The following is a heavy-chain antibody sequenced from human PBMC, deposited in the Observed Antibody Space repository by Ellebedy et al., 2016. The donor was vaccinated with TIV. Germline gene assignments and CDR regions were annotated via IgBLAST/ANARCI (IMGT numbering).Heavy chain of an antibody. Sequence: GESLKISCAASGFTFSSYAMSWVRQAPGKGLEWVSAISGSGGSTYYADSVKGRFTISRDNSKNSLYLQMNSLRAEDTTVYYCAKDPIRGYYYYGMDVWGQGTTVTVSS. V-gene: IGHV3-23*01. D-gene: IGHD3-16*01. J-gene: IGHJ6*02. CDR1: GFTFSSYA. CDR3: AKDPIRGYYYYGMDV. CDR2: ISGSGGST.